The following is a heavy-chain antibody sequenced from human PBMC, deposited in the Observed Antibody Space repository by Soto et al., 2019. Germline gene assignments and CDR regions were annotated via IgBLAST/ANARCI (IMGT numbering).Heavy chain of an antibody. D-gene: IGHD4-17*01. CDR3: ATSFLRAAVTGFDY. V-gene: IGHV1-18*01. J-gene: IGHJ4*02. Sequence: GASVKVSCTASGYSFSSYGITWVRQAPGQGLEWMGWISPSTHETNYAQKFQGRVTMTEDTSTDTAYMELSSLRSEDTAVYYCATSFLRAAVTGFDYWGQGTLVTVSS. CDR2: ISPSTHET. CDR1: GYSFSSYG.